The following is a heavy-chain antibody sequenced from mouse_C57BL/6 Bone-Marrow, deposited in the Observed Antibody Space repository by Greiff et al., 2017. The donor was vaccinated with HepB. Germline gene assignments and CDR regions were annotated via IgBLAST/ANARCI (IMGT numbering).Heavy chain of an antibody. V-gene: IGHV1-18*01. CDR3: ASSSYGWYFDV. D-gene: IGHD1-1*01. CDR2: INPNNGGT. J-gene: IGHJ1*03. CDR1: GYTFTDYN. Sequence: EVQLQQSGPELVKPGASVKISCKASGYTFTDYNMDWVKQSHGKSLEWIGDINPNNGGTIYNQKFKGKATLTVDKSSSTAYMELRSLTSEVTAVYYCASSSYGWYFDVWGTGTTVTVSS.